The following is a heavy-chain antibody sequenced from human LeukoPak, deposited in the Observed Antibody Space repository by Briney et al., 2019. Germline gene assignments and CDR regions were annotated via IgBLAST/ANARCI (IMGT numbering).Heavy chain of an antibody. V-gene: IGHV1-24*01. CDR2: FDLEDGET. J-gene: IGHJ4*02. Sequence: ASVKVSCKVSGYTLIELSMHGVRQAPGKGLGGRGGFDLEDGETIYAQKFQGRVTMTEDTSTDTAYMELSSLRSEDTAVYYCATSADTYSSGWYGTLDYWGQGTLVTVSS. CDR3: ATSADTYSSGWYGTLDY. CDR1: GYTLIELS. D-gene: IGHD6-19*01.